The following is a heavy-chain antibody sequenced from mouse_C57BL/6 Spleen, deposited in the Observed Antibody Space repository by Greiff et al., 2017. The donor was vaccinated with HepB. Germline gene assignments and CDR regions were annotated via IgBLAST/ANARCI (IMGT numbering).Heavy chain of an antibody. D-gene: IGHD1-1*01. J-gene: IGHJ3*01. CDR3: AIWDHYYGSSYSWFAY. Sequence: QVQLQQPGAELVKPGASVKVSCKASGYTFTSYWMHWVKQRPGQGLEWIGRIHPSDSDTNYDQKFKGKATLTVDKSSSTAYMQLSSLTSEDSAVYYCAIWDHYYGSSYSWFAYWGQGTLVTVSA. CDR1: GYTFTSYW. CDR2: IHPSDSDT. V-gene: IGHV1-74*01.